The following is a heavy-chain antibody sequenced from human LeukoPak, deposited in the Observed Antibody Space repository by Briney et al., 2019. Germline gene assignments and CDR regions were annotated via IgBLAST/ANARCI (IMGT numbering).Heavy chain of an antibody. CDR1: RFTFSSYW. CDR3: AKPFTISGATDAFDI. Sequence: GGXLRLSCAASRFTFSSYWMNWVRQAPGKGLEWVANIKQDGSEKYYVDSAKGRFTISRDNAKNSLYLQVNSLRAEDTAVYYCAKPFTISGATDAFDIWGQGTMVTVSS. J-gene: IGHJ3*02. V-gene: IGHV3-7*01. D-gene: IGHD3-3*01. CDR2: IKQDGSEK.